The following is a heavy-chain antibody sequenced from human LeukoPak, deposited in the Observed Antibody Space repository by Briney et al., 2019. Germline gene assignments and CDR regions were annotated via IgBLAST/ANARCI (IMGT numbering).Heavy chain of an antibody. CDR2: IIPIFGTA. CDR1: GYTFTSYY. V-gene: IGHV1-69*06. CDR3: ARGEGYCSGGSCYPAFDY. D-gene: IGHD2-15*01. J-gene: IGHJ4*02. Sequence: ASVKVSCKASGYTFTSYYMHWVRQAPGQGLEWMGGIIPIFGTANYAQKFQGRVTITADKSTSTAYMELSSLRSEDTAVYYCARGEGYCSGGSCYPAFDYWGQGTLVTVSS.